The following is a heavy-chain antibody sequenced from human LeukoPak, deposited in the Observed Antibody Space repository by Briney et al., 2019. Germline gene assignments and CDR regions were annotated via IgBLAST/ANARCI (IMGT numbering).Heavy chain of an antibody. CDR3: AQDIGEAMVRGPMPDY. CDR1: GFTFDGCA. J-gene: IGHJ4*02. D-gene: IGHD3-10*01. Sequence: GGSLRLSCAASGFTFDGCAMHWGRHAPGKGLGLVSGVSWNSGGIGYADSVKGRFAISRDNATNSLYLQMNSPRTEAPALLYCAQDIGEAMVRGPMPDYRGQGTLVTVSP. V-gene: IGHV3-9*01. CDR2: VSWNSGGI.